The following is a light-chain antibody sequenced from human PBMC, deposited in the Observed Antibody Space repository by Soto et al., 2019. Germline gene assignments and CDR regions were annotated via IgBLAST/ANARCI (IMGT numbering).Light chain of an antibody. CDR2: DVS. Sequence: QSVLNQPASVSGSPGQSITISCTGTSSDVGGYNYVSWYQQHPGKAPKLMIYDVSNRPSGVSNRFSGSKSGNTASLTISGLQAEDEADYYCSSYTSSSTLGHVVFGGGTKLTVL. CDR1: SSDVGGYNY. CDR3: SSYTSSSTLGHVV. J-gene: IGLJ2*01. V-gene: IGLV2-14*01.